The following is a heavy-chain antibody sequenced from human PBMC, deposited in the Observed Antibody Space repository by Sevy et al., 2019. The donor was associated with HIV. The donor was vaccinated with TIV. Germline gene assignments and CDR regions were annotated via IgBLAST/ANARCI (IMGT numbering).Heavy chain of an antibody. V-gene: IGHV4-39*02. Sequence: SETLSLTCNVSGGSISSSGSFWGWIRQSPGKGLEWIGDISYVGKTNYNPSLRGCVTISRDTSNNHFSLRLKYVSAADTGVYYCAKIFAHWGQGTLVTVSS. CDR3: AKIFAH. J-gene: IGHJ5*02. CDR1: GGSISSSGSF. CDR2: ISYVGKT.